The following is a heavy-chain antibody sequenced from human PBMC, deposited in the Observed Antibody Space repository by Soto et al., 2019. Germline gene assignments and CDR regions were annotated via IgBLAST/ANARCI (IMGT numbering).Heavy chain of an antibody. D-gene: IGHD4-4*01. Sequence: ASVKVSCKASGGTFSSYSISWVRQSPVQGLEWMGGIIPIFGTANYAQKFQGRVTITADESTSTAYMELSSLRSEDTAVYYCARGSAITVTEFDYWGQGTLVTVSS. V-gene: IGHV1-69*13. J-gene: IGHJ4*02. CDR3: ARGSAITVTEFDY. CDR1: GGTFSSYS. CDR2: IIPIFGTA.